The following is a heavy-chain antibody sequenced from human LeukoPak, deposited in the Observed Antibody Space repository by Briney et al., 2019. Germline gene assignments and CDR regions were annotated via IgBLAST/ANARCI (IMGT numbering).Heavy chain of an antibody. Sequence: GGSLRLSCAASGFTFSSYSMNWVRQAPGKGLEWVSSISSSSSYIYYADSVKGRFTISRDNAKNSLYLQMNSLRAEDTAVYYCARAGYSSGWADDAFDIWGQGTMVNVSS. CDR3: ARAGYSSGWADDAFDI. CDR1: GFTFSSYS. D-gene: IGHD6-19*01. CDR2: ISSSSSYI. V-gene: IGHV3-21*01. J-gene: IGHJ3*02.